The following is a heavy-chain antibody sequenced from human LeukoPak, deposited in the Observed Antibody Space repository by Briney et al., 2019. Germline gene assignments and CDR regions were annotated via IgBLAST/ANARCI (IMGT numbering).Heavy chain of an antibody. V-gene: IGHV4-59*01. J-gene: IGHJ4*02. CDR3: ARVGGWEPKLHGVTFDF. Sequence: PSETLSFTCTVSGGSISSYYWSWIRQPPGQGLEWFGNIYYTGTTNYNPSLNSRAIISADTSKNQFALRLSSGTAADTAVYFCARVGGWEPKLHGVTFDFLGQGTLVSVSS. CDR1: GGSISSYY. D-gene: IGHD1-26*01. CDR2: IYYTGTT.